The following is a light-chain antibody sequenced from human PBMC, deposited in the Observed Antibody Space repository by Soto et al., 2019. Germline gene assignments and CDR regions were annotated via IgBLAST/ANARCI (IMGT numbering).Light chain of an antibody. J-gene: IGLJ2*01. CDR1: SSKIGAGYD. CDR2: GNS. Sequence: QSVLTQPPSVSGDPGQRVTISCTGSSSKIGAGYDVHWYQQLPGTAPKVLIYGNSNRPSGVPDRFSGSKSGTSASLAITGLQAEDEADYYCQSYDSSLSAVVFGGGTKLTVL. V-gene: IGLV1-40*01. CDR3: QSYDSSLSAVV.